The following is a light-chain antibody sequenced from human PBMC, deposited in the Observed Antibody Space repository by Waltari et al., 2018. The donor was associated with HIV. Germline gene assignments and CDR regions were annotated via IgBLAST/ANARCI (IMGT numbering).Light chain of an antibody. J-gene: IGKJ2*03. Sequence: DLQLTQSPSFLSASVVDRVTITCRASQGVRTYLAWYQQNPGKAPKLLIYGAYTLQSGVPSRFSGSGSGTEFTLTISSLQPGDSAIYYCQQLNSYPHSFGQGTKLEIK. CDR2: GAY. V-gene: IGKV1-9*01. CDR1: QGVRTY. CDR3: QQLNSYPHS.